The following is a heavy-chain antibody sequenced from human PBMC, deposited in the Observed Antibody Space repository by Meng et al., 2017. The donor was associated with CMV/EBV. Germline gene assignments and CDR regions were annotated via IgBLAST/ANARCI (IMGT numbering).Heavy chain of an antibody. CDR2: INHSGST. V-gene: IGHV4-34*01. D-gene: IGHD3-22*01. CDR1: GGSFSGYY. Sequence: SETLSLTCAVYGGSFSGYYWSWIRQPPGKGLEWIGEINHSGSTNYNPSLKSRVTISVDTSKNQFSLKLSSVTAADTAVYYCARVCYYDSSGYYYEGDYYFDYWGQGTLVTVSS. CDR3: ARVCYYDSSGYYYEGDYYFDY. J-gene: IGHJ4*02.